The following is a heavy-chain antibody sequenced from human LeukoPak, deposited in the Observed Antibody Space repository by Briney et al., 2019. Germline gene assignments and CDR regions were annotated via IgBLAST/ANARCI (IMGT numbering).Heavy chain of an antibody. CDR1: GFTFSSYA. CDR2: ISGSGGST. D-gene: IGHD3-9*01. J-gene: IGHJ4*02. V-gene: IGHV3-23*01. CDR3: TTGLRYFDWPYLDY. Sequence: GGPLRLSCAPSGFTFSSYAMSWVPQAPGKGLEWVSAISGSGGSTYYADSVKGRFTISRDNSKNTLYLQMNSLRAEDTAVYYCTTGLRYFDWPYLDYWGQGTLVTVSS.